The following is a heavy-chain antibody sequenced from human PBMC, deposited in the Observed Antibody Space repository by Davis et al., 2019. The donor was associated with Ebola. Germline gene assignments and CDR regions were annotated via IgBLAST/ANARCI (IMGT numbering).Heavy chain of an antibody. Sequence: ASVKVSCKASGYTFTGYYMHWVRQAPGQGLEWMGWMNPNSGGTNYAQKFQGRVTMTRDTSISTAYMELSRLRSDDTAVYYCARGGWFVVVPAARNWFDPWGQGTLVTVSS. CDR1: GYTFTGYY. V-gene: IGHV1-2*02. D-gene: IGHD2-2*01. J-gene: IGHJ5*02. CDR3: ARGGWFVVVPAARNWFDP. CDR2: MNPNSGGT.